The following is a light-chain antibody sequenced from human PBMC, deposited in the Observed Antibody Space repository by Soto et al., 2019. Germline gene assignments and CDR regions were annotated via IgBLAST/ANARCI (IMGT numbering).Light chain of an antibody. V-gene: IGLV2-8*01. CDR1: KNDIGVYDF. J-gene: IGLJ1*01. Sequence: QSALTQPPSASGSPGQSVTISCTGTKNDIGVYDFVSWYQHHPGKAPRLIIYEVVQRPSGVPDRFSGSKSGNTASLTVSGLQAEDEADYYCTSYTSISTYVFGTGTKVTVL. CDR2: EVV. CDR3: TSYTSISTYV.